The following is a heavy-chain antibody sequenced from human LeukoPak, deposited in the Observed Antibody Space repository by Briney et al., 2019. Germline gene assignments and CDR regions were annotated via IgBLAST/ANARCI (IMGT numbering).Heavy chain of an antibody. CDR3: ARDRSPEHYYDSSHWDYYYGMDV. V-gene: IGHV4-59*01. CDR1: GGSISNYY. D-gene: IGHD3-22*01. CDR2: IYYSGST. J-gene: IGHJ6*02. Sequence: SETLSLTCTVSGGSISNYYWSWIRQPPGKGLEWIGYIYYSGSTNYNPSLKSRVTISVDTSKNQFSLKLSSVTAADTAVYYCARDRSPEHYYDSSHWDYYYGMDVWGQGTTVTVS.